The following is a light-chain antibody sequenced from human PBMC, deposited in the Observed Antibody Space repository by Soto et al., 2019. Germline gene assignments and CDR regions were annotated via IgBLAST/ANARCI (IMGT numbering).Light chain of an antibody. J-gene: IGKJ1*01. Sequence: EIVLTQSPGTLSLSPGERATLSCRASQSVDSGYLAWFQQKPGQTPRLLIHGASSRATGIPDRFSGSGSGTDFTLTISRLEPVDFAVYYCQQYGSSPRTFGQGTKVEIK. CDR3: QQYGSSPRT. CDR1: QSVDSGY. V-gene: IGKV3-20*01. CDR2: GAS.